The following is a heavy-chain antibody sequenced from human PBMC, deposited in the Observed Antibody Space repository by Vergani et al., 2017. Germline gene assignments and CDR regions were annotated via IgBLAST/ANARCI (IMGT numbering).Heavy chain of an antibody. J-gene: IGHJ5*02. Sequence: QVQLQESGPGLVKPSETLSLTCTVSGGSVSSGSYYWSWIRQPAGKGLEWIGYIYYSGSTNYNPSLKSRVTISVDTSKNQFSLKLSSVTAADTAVYYCARAPTLTTGVWFDPWGQGTLVTVSS. D-gene: IGHD4-11*01. CDR1: GGSVSSGSYY. V-gene: IGHV4-61*10. CDR2: IYYSGST. CDR3: ARAPTLTTGVWFDP.